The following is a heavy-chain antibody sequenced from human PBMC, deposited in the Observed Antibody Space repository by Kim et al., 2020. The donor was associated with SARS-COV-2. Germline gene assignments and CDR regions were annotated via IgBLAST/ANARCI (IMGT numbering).Heavy chain of an antibody. CDR3: ARVTSIAAAGTVHWYFNL. J-gene: IGHJ2*01. Sequence: SQTLSLTCAISGDSVSSNSAGWNWIRQSPSRGLEWLGRTYYRSEWYSDYAVSVKSRITINADTSKNQFSLQLNSVTPEDTAVYYCARVTSIAAAGTVHWYFNLWGRGTLVTVSS. CDR1: GDSVSSNSAG. V-gene: IGHV6-1*01. D-gene: IGHD6-13*01. CDR2: TYYRSEWYS.